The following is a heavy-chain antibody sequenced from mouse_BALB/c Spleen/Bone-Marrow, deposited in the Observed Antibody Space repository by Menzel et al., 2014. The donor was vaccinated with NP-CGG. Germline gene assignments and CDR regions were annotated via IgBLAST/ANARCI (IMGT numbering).Heavy chain of an antibody. D-gene: IGHD2-4*01. CDR1: GFTFXSYG. CDR3: ARGYDYSSWFAY. Sequence: EVKLMESGGGLVQPGGSLKLSCAASGFTFXSYGMSWVRQTPDKRLEMIATINVNGDTTYHPDSVKGRFTISRDNVKNTLYLQMSSLKSEDTAMYYCARGYDYSSWFAYWGQGTLVTVSA. J-gene: IGHJ3*01. V-gene: IGHV5-6-3*01. CDR2: INVNGDTT.